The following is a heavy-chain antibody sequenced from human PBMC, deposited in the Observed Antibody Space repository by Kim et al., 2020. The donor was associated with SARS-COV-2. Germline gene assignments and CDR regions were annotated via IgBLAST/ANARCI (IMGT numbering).Heavy chain of an antibody. CDR3: ARPVPAAPTEVNY. J-gene: IGHJ4*02. CDR2: ISYDGSNK. D-gene: IGHD2-2*01. Sequence: GGSLRLSCAASGFTFSSYAMHWVRQAPGKGLEWVAVISYDGSNKYYADSVKGRFTISRDNSKNTLYLQMNSLRAEDTAVYYCARPVPAAPTEVNYWGQGTLVTVSS. V-gene: IGHV3-30*04. CDR1: GFTFSSYA.